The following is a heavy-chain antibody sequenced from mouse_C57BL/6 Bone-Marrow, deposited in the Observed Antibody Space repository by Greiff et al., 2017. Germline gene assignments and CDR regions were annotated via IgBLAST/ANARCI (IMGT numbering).Heavy chain of an antibody. D-gene: IGHD1-1*01. CDR3: ARDWGDGSSWGDWYFDV. V-gene: IGHV1-69*01. Sequence: QVQLQQSGAELVMPGASVKLSCKASGYTFTSYWMHWVKQRPGQGLEWIGEIDPSGSYTNYNQKFKGKSTLTVDKSSSTAYMQLSSLTSEDSAVYYCARDWGDGSSWGDWYFDVWGTGTTVTVSS. J-gene: IGHJ1*03. CDR1: GYTFTSYW. CDR2: IDPSGSYT.